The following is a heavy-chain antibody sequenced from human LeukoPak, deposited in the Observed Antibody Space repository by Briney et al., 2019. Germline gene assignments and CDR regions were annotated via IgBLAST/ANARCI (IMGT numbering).Heavy chain of an antibody. J-gene: IGHJ4*02. CDR1: GYTFTGNN. CDR3: ARALRSGSFREFDY. V-gene: IGHV1-2*02. CDR2: INPNSGGT. Sequence: ASVKVSCKASGYTFTGNNVHWVRQAPGQGLEWMGWINPNSGGTNYAPKFQGRVTMTRDTSIYTAYMELSKLRSDDTAVYYCARALRSGSFREFDYWGQGALVTVSS. D-gene: IGHD1-26*01.